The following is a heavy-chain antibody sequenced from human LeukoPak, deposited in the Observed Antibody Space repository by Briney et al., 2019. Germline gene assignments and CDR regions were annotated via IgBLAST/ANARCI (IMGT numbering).Heavy chain of an antibody. CDR3: ASTYGDFT. CDR2: INPSGGST. CDR1: GGTFSSYA. V-gene: IGHV1-46*01. J-gene: IGHJ5*02. D-gene: IGHD4-17*01. Sequence: ASVKVSCKASGGTFSSYAISWVRQAPGQGLEWMGIINPSGGSTSYAQKFQGRVTMTRDTSTSTVYMELSSLRSEDTAVYYCASTYGDFTWGQGTLVTVSS.